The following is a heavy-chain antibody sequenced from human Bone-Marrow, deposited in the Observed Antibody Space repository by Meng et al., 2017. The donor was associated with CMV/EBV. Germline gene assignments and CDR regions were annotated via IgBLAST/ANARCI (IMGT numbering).Heavy chain of an antibody. D-gene: IGHD2-2*01. Sequence: GESLKISCKGSGYSFTSYWNGWVRQMPGKGLEWMGIIYPGDSDTRYSPSFQGQVTISADKSISTAYLQWSSLKSSDTAMYYCARQDCSSTSCYYPIWGQGSMVTVAS. CDR1: GYSFTSYW. CDR3: ARQDCSSTSCYYPI. V-gene: IGHV5-51*01. J-gene: IGHJ3*02. CDR2: IYPGDSDT.